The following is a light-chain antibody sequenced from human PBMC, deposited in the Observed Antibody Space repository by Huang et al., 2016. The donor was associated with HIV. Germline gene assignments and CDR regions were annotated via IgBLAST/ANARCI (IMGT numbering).Light chain of an antibody. CDR2: GSS. Sequence: EIVMTQSPATLSVSPGQRGTLSCRANRSVSTNFAWYQQRHGQAPRLLIYGSSTRARRNPARFSGGGSGTDFSLTISSLQSEDFALYYCHQYNNWLLSFGGGTRV. J-gene: IGKJ4*01. CDR1: RSVSTN. V-gene: IGKV3-15*01. CDR3: HQYNNWLLS.